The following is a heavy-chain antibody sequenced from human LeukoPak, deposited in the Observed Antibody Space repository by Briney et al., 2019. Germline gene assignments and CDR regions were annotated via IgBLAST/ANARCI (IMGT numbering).Heavy chain of an antibody. V-gene: IGHV4-34*01. Sequence: SETLSLTCAVYGGSFSGYYWSWIRQPPGKGLEWIGEINHSGSTNYNPSLKSRVTISVDTSKNQFSLKLSSVTAADTAVYYCARGRRQWFGELRSYYFDYWGQGTLVTVSS. CDR2: INHSGST. CDR1: GGSFSGYY. CDR3: ARGRRQWFGELRSYYFDY. J-gene: IGHJ4*02. D-gene: IGHD3-10*01.